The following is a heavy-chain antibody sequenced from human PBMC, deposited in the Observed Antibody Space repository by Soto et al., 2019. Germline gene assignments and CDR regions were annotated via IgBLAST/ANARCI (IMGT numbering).Heavy chain of an antibody. Sequence: EVQLLESGGGLVQPGGSLRLSCAASGFTFSSYAMSWVRQAPGKGLEWVSAISGSGGSTYYADSVKGRFTISRDNSKNTLYMQMNNLRAEDTAVYYCAKASGAWESGYYYGMDVWGQGTTVTVSS. V-gene: IGHV3-23*01. CDR3: AKASGAWESGYYYGMDV. CDR2: ISGSGGST. J-gene: IGHJ6*02. D-gene: IGHD1-26*01. CDR1: GFTFSSYA.